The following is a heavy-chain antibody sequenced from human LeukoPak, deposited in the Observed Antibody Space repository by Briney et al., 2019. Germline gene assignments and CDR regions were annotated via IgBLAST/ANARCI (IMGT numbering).Heavy chain of an antibody. CDR2: INQDGSVK. J-gene: IGHJ4*02. D-gene: IGHD6-13*01. CDR1: GFTFTNYW. CDR3: TRIGYSSSCTDY. V-gene: IGHV3-7*01. Sequence: GGSLRLSCAASGFTFTNYWMTWVRQAPGKGLEWVANINQDGSVKYYVDPVKGRFTVSRDNAKNLLYLQMNSLRDEDTAVYYCTRIGYSSSCTDYWGQGTLVTVSS.